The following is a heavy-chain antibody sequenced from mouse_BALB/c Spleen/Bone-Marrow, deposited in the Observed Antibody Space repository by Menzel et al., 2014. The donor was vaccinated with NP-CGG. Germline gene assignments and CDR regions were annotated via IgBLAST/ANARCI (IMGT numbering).Heavy chain of an antibody. V-gene: IGHV7-3*02. D-gene: IGHD2-4*01. CDR1: GFTFTDYY. CDR2: IRNKAKGYTS. Sequence: EVKLVESGGGLVQPGGSLRPSCATSGFTFTDYYMSWVRQPPGKALEWLVFIRNKAKGYTSENSASVKGRFTISRDNSQSILYLQMNTLRAEDSATYYCARDINYDIYWYFDVWGAGTTVTVSS. CDR3: ARDINYDIYWYFDV. J-gene: IGHJ1*01.